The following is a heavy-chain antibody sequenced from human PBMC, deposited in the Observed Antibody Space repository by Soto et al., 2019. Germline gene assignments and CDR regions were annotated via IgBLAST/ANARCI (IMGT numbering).Heavy chain of an antibody. CDR3: AKRRQQSSGYLDY. CDR1: GFTFSSYA. CDR2: ISGSGGST. D-gene: IGHD6-13*01. Sequence: EVQLLESGGGLVQPGGSLRLSCAASGFTFSSYAMSWVRQAXXXXXEWVSAISGSGGSTYYADSVKGRFTISRDNSKNTLYLQMNSLRAEDTAVYYCAKRRQQSSGYLDYWGQGTLVTVSS. J-gene: IGHJ4*02. V-gene: IGHV3-23*01.